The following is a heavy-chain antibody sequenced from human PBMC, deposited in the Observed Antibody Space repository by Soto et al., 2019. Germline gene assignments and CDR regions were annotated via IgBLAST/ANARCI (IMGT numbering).Heavy chain of an antibody. CDR2: IYTSGST. Sequence: SETLSLTCTVSGGSISSHYWSWIRQPAGKGLEWIGRIYTSGSTNYNPSLKSRVTMSVDTSKNQFSLKLSSVTAADTAVYYCARGGGSGYYIDNWFDPWGQGTLVTVSS. J-gene: IGHJ5*02. CDR3: ARGGGSGYYIDNWFDP. V-gene: IGHV4-4*07. D-gene: IGHD3-22*01. CDR1: GGSISSHY.